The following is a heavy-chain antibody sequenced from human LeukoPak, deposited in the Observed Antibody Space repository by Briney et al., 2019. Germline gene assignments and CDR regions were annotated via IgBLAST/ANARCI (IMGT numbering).Heavy chain of an antibody. CDR2: INPSGGST. D-gene: IGHD6-19*01. V-gene: IGHV1-46*01. Sequence: APVKVSCKASGYTFTSYYMHWVRQAPGQGLEWMGIINPSGGSTSYAQKFQGRVTMTTDTSTSTAYMELRSLRSDDTAVYYCARKIVSIAVAGAFDYWGQGTLVTVPS. J-gene: IGHJ4*02. CDR3: ARKIVSIAVAGAFDY. CDR1: GYTFTSYY.